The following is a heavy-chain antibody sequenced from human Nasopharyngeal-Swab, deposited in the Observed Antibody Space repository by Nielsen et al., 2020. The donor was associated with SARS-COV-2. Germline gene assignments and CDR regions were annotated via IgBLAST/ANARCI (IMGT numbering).Heavy chain of an antibody. V-gene: IGHV1-8*01. Sequence: ASLKVSCKASGYTFTSYDINWVRQATGQGLEWMGWMNPNSGNTGYAQKFQGRVTMTRNTSISTAYMELSSLRSEDTAVYYCARDRGAAMAGRGWIGGVYYYGMDVWGQGTTVTVSS. CDR2: MNPNSGNT. CDR1: GYTFTSYD. CDR3: ARDRGAAMAGRGWIGGVYYYGMDV. D-gene: IGHD5-18*01. J-gene: IGHJ6*02.